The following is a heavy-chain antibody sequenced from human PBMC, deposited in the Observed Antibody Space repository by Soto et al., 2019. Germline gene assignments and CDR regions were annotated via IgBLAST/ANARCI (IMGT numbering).Heavy chain of an antibody. V-gene: IGHV5-10-1*01. CDR2: VDPSDSYT. CDR1: GYTFTTYW. Sequence: EVQLVQSGAEVKYPGESLRISCQGSGYTFTTYWISWVRQMPGKGLEWMARVDPSDSYTSYSPSFQGHVTISVDKSISTPHLQWNTLKASASAMYYCASHTVRGGWWFDPWGQGTLVTVSS. CDR3: ASHTVRGGWWFDP. J-gene: IGHJ5*02. D-gene: IGHD3-10*01.